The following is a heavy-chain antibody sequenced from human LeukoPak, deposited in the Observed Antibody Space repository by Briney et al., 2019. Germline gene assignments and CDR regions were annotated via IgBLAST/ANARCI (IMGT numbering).Heavy chain of an antibody. CDR1: GYTFTSYG. V-gene: IGHV1-18*01. J-gene: IGHJ6*03. CDR3: ARGPDDYYGSGSYYYYYYMDV. D-gene: IGHD3-10*01. Sequence: PGASVKVSCKASGYTFTSYGISWVRQAPGQGLEWMGWISAYNGNTNYAQKLQGRVTMTTDTSTSTAYMELRSLRSDDTAVYYCARGPDDYYGSGSYYYYYYMDVWGKGTTVTISS. CDR2: ISAYNGNT.